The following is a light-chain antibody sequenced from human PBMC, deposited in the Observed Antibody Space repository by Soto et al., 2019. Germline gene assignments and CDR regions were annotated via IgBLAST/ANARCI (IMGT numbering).Light chain of an antibody. Sequence: EIVLTQSPATLSVSPGERATLSCRASQSVSSNLAWYQHKPGQAPRLLIYAASTRATGIPARFSGSGSGTDFTLTISSLQSEDFAVYYCHQYSHWPPWTVGPGTKVEIK. CDR2: AAS. CDR3: HQYSHWPPWT. CDR1: QSVSSN. V-gene: IGKV3-15*01. J-gene: IGKJ1*01.